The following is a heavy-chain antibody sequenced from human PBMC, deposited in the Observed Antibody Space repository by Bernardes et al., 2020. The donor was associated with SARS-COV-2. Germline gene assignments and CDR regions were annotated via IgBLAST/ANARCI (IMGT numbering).Heavy chain of an antibody. D-gene: IGHD6-19*01. CDR1: GFTLRNHS. CDR3: ARVNSVSSGWYSGAFNI. J-gene: IGHJ3*02. Sequence: GGSLRPSCVASGFTLRNHSRNGVRQAQGKGLEWVSSISGSRSHIYYADSVKGRSTATRDNAKNSLYLQMDSLGVEDTAVYYCARVNSVSSGWYSGAFNIWGQGTMVTVSS. V-gene: IGHV3-21*01. CDR2: ISGSRSHI.